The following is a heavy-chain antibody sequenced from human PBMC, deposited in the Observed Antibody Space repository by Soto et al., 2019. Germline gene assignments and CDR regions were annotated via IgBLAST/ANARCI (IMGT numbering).Heavy chain of an antibody. D-gene: IGHD2-15*01. J-gene: IGHJ4*02. V-gene: IGHV4-34*01. CDR2: INHSGST. CDR1: GGSFSGYY. CDR3: ARAAPRSCSGGSCYSGRDS. Sequence: QVQLQQWGAGLLKPSETLSLTCAVYGGSFSGYYWSWIRQPPGKGLEWIGEINHSGSTNYNPSLTSPVPISADTSKNQFSLKLSSVTAADTAVYYCARAAPRSCSGGSCYSGRDSWGQGTLVTVSS.